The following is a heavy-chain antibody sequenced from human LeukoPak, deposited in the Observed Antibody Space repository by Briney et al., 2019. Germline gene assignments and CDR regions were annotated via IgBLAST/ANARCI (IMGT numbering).Heavy chain of an antibody. CDR1: GFTFSSYA. V-gene: IGHV3-30*04. Sequence: PGRSLRLSCAASGFTFSSYAVHWVRQAPGKGLEWVAVISYDGSNKYYADSVKGRFTISRDNSKNTLYPQMNSLRAEDTAVYYCARGSPSARPGEFDYWGQGTLVTVSS. CDR3: ARGSPSARPGEFDY. CDR2: ISYDGSNK. D-gene: IGHD6-25*01. J-gene: IGHJ4*02.